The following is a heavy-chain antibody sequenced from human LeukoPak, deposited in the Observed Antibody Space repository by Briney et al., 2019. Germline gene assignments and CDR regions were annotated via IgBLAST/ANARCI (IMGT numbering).Heavy chain of an antibody. CDR2: IYSSGST. CDR1: GGSISSSSYY. D-gene: IGHD5-18*01. V-gene: IGHV4-39*07. J-gene: IGHJ6*03. Sequence: SETLSLTCTVSGGSISSSSYYWGWIRQPPGKGLEWIGSIYSSGSTYFNPSLKSRVTISVDTSKNQVSLRLSSVTAADTAVYYCARTTEGGYTYGYFYYYYMDVWGKGTTVTISS. CDR3: ARTTEGGYTYGYFYYYYMDV.